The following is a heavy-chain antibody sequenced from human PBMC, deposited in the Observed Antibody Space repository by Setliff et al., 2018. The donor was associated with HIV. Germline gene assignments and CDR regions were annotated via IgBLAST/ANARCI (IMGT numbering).Heavy chain of an antibody. D-gene: IGHD6-13*01. CDR2: ISSSSATM. Sequence: LRLSCAASGFMFTSYAMTWVRQAPGKGLEWVSYISSSSATMYYADSVKGRFTISRDNAKNSLYLQMNSLKTEDTAVYYCARAGAATAGKSYHYDMDVWGQGTTVTVSS. CDR3: ARAGAATAGKSYHYDMDV. CDR1: GFMFTSYA. J-gene: IGHJ6*02. V-gene: IGHV3-48*01.